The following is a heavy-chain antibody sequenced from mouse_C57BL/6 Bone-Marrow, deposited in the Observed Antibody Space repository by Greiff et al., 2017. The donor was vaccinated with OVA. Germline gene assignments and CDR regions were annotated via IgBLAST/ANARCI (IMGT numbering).Heavy chain of an antibody. V-gene: IGHV1-81*01. CDR3: APLTTVVARGDYFDY. Sequence: VQLKQSGAELARPGASVKLSCKASGYTFTSYGISWVKQRTGQGLEWIGEIYPRSGNTYYNEKFKGKATLTADKSSSTAYMELRSLTSEDSAVYFCAPLTTVVARGDYFDYWGQGTTLTVSS. CDR2: IYPRSGNT. J-gene: IGHJ2*01. D-gene: IGHD1-1*01. CDR1: GYTFTSYG.